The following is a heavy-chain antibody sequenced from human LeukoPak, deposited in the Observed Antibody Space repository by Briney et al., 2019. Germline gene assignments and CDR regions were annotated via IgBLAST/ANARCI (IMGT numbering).Heavy chain of an antibody. Sequence: PGGSLRLSCAASGFTVSSNYMSWVRQAPGKGLEWVSVTYSGGSTYYADSVKGRFTISRDNSKNTVYLQMNNLRAEDTAVYYCARSGSSSPNNWFDPWGQGTLVTVSS. CDR2: TYSGGST. J-gene: IGHJ5*02. CDR3: ARSGSSSPNNWFDP. V-gene: IGHV3-66*01. CDR1: GFTVSSNY. D-gene: IGHD6-6*01.